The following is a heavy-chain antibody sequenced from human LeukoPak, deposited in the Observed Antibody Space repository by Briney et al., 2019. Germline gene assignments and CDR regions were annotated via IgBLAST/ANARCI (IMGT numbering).Heavy chain of an antibody. J-gene: IGHJ3*02. CDR1: GGTFSSYA. D-gene: IGHD3-22*01. CDR2: IIPIFGTA. V-gene: IGHV1-69*13. Sequence: GASVKVSCKASGGTFSSYAISWVRQAPGQGLERMGGIIPIFGTANYAQKFQGRVTITADESTSTAYMELSSLRSEDTAVYYCARAVPRDYYDSSGYPETFDIWGQGTMVTVSS. CDR3: ARAVPRDYYDSSGYPETFDI.